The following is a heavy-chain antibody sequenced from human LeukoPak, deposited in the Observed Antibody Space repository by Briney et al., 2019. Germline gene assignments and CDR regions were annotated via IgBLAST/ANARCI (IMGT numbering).Heavy chain of an antibody. J-gene: IGHJ5*02. D-gene: IGHD6-13*01. V-gene: IGHV4-59*08. CDR3: ARHNSSTWANGFDP. CDR2: IYYSGST. CDR1: GGSISSYY. Sequence: TSETLSLTCTVSGGSISSYYWSWIRQPPGKGLEWIWYIYYSGSTNYNTSLNSRVTISLDTSKTHLSLKLSSVTAADTAVYYCARHNSSTWANGFDPWGQGTLVTVSS.